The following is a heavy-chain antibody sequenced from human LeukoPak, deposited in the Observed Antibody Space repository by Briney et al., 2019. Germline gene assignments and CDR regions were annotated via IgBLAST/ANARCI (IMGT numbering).Heavy chain of an antibody. CDR3: ARASPDMITFGGVIEWFDP. D-gene: IGHD3-16*02. J-gene: IGHJ5*02. V-gene: IGHV4-59*01. CDR1: GGSISSYY. CDR2: IYYSGST. Sequence: SETLSLTCTASGGSISSYYWSWIRQPPGKGLEWIGYIYYSGSTNYNPSLKSRVTISVDTSKNQFSLKLSSVTAADTAVYYCARASPDMITFGGVIEWFDPWGQGALVTVSS.